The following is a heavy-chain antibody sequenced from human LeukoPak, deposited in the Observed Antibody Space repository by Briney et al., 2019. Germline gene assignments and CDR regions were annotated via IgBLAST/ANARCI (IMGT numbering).Heavy chain of an antibody. V-gene: IGHV3-30*04. Sequence: GGSLRLSCAASGFTFSSYAMHWVRQAPGKGLEWVAVISYDGSNKYYADSVKGRFTISRDNSKNTLCLQMNSLRAEDTAVYYCARGIGSGSYYQQGYYFDYWGQGTLVTVSS. CDR2: ISYDGSNK. CDR3: ARGIGSGSYYQQGYYFDY. CDR1: GFTFSSYA. D-gene: IGHD3-10*01. J-gene: IGHJ4*02.